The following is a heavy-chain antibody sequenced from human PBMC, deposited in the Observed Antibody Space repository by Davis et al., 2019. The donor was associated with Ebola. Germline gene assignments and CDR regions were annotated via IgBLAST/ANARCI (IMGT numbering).Heavy chain of an antibody. CDR2: IIPILDIA. CDR3: ARGKGTMVRGVYPYYYYGMDV. Sequence: SVKVSCKASGGTFSSYAISWVRQAPGQGLEWMGGIIPILDIANYAQKFQGRVTITADKSTSTAYMELSSLRSEDTAVYYCARGKGTMVRGVYPYYYYGMDVWGQGTTVTVSS. J-gene: IGHJ6*02. V-gene: IGHV1-69*10. CDR1: GGTFSSYA. D-gene: IGHD3-10*01.